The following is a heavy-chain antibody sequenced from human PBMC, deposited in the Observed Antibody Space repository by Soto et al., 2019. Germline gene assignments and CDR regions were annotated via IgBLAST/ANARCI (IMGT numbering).Heavy chain of an antibody. D-gene: IGHD6-19*01. CDR2: IIPIFGTA. CDR1: GGTFSSYA. Sequence: SVKVSCKASGGTFSSYAISWVRQAPGQGLEWMGGIIPIFGTANYAQKFQGRVTITADKSTSTAYMELSSLRSEDTAVYYCATVGNQYSSGWFLDYWGQGTLVTVSS. V-gene: IGHV1-69*06. CDR3: ATVGNQYSSGWFLDY. J-gene: IGHJ4*02.